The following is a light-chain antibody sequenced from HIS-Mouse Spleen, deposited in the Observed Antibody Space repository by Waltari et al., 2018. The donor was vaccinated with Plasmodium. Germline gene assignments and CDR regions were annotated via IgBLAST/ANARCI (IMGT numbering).Light chain of an antibody. J-gene: IGLJ1*01. CDR3: CSYAGSSTYV. Sequence: QSALTQPASVSGSPGQSITISCTGTSRDVGSYNLVSWYQQPPGKAPKRMIDAGSKRPAGVSNRFSGYKPSNTASLTSSGLQAEDEADYYCCSYAGSSTYVFGTGTKVTVL. V-gene: IGLV2-23*01. CDR1: SRDVGSYNL. CDR2: AGS.